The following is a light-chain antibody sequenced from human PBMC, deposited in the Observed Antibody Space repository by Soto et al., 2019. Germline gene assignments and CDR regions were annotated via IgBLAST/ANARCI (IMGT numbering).Light chain of an antibody. Sequence: QSALTQPASVSGSPGQSITISCTGTSSDVAGYDYVSWYQQHPGKAPILIIYEVSDRPSGVSNRFSGSKSGNTASLTISGLQAEDEADYYCSSYRSSSTWVFGGGTNLTVL. V-gene: IGLV2-14*01. CDR3: SSYRSSSTWV. CDR2: EVS. CDR1: SSDVAGYDY. J-gene: IGLJ3*02.